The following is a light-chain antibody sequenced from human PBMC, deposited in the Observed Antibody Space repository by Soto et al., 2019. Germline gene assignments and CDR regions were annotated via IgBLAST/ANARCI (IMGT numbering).Light chain of an antibody. Sequence: QSALPQPASVSGSPGQSIPISCTGSSSDVGLYNYVSWYHQHPGKAPTLMIYDVNDRPSGVSDRFSGSKSGNTASLTISGLQADDEADYFCSSYTSDTTHVVFGGGTKVTVL. CDR3: SSYTSDTTHVV. V-gene: IGLV2-14*03. CDR1: SSDVGLYNY. CDR2: DVN. J-gene: IGLJ2*01.